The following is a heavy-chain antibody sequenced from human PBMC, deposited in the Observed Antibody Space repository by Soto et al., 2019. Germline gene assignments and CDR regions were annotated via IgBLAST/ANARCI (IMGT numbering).Heavy chain of an antibody. D-gene: IGHD6-19*01. Sequence: PGGSLRLSCAASGFTFSNYAITWVRQAPGKGLQWVSIISGSGDTSYYADSVKGRFTISRDNSRNTLYLQMNSLRAGDSAKYYCAKEGTSGSYYFDSWGPGTLVTVSS. CDR3: AKEGTSGSYYFDS. V-gene: IGHV3-23*01. J-gene: IGHJ4*02. CDR2: ISGSGDTS. CDR1: GFTFSNYA.